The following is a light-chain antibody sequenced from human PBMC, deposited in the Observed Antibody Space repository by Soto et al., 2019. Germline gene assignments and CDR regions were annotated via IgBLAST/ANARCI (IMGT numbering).Light chain of an antibody. CDR1: SSDVGDYNY. V-gene: IGLV2-11*01. CDR2: DIS. CDR3: CSYGASYTFV. J-gene: IGLJ1*01. Sequence: QSALTQPRSVSGSPGQSVTISCTGTSSDVGDYNYVSWYQQHPGKAPKLMIYDISKRPSGVPDRFSGSKSGTSASLTIPGLQDEDEAYYYSCSYGASYTFVFGTGTKLTVL.